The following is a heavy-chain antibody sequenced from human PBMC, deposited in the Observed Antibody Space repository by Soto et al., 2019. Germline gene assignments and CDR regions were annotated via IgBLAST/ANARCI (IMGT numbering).Heavy chain of an antibody. CDR2: IDPSDSYT. J-gene: IGHJ3*02. D-gene: IGHD6-19*01. CDR3: ARRLAYSSGWYGGAFDI. CDR1: GYSFTSYW. Sequence: GESLKISCKGSGYSFTSYWISWVRQMPGKVLEWMGRIDPSDSYTNYSPSFQGHVTISADKSISTAYLQWSSLKASDTAMYYCARRLAYSSGWYGGAFDIWGQGXMVTV. V-gene: IGHV5-10-1*01.